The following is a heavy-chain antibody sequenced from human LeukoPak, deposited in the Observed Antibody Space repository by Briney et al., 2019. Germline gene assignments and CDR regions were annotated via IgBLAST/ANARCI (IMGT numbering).Heavy chain of an antibody. V-gene: IGHV3-7*01. Sequence: GGSLRLSCAASGFTFSSYWMSWVRQAPGKGLEWVANIKQDGSEKYYVDSVKGRFTISRDNAKNSLYLQMNSLRAEDTAVYYCAREYYDILTGYQNWFDPWGQGTLVTVSS. CDR1: GFTFSSYW. CDR2: IKQDGSEK. J-gene: IGHJ5*02. D-gene: IGHD3-9*01. CDR3: AREYYDILTGYQNWFDP.